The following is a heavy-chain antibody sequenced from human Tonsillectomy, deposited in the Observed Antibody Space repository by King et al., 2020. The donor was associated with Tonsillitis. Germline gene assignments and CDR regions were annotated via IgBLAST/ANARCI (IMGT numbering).Heavy chain of an antibody. CDR1: NGSISSGGYF. D-gene: IGHD4-23*01. Sequence: QLQESGPGLVKPSQTLSLTCTVSNGSISSGGYFWSWIRQHPEKGLEWIGYINYSGTTYYNPSLRSRATISVDTSKNQFSLKLRSVTAADTAVYYCARDVRWNTYLVYWGQGTLVTVSS. V-gene: IGHV4-31*03. J-gene: IGHJ4*02. CDR2: INYSGTT. CDR3: ARDVRWNTYLVY.